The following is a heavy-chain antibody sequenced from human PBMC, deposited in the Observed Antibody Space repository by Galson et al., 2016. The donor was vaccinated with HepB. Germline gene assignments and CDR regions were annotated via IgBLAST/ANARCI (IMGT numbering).Heavy chain of an antibody. J-gene: IGHJ4*02. CDR3: AKVEGGNGWENKNFDF. D-gene: IGHD6-19*01. Sequence: SLRLSCAASGFTFDSYAMVWFRRAPGKGLEWVSSITGLGNDAYYADSVKGRVTMSRDNSKNTLYLQMNSLRVEDTAVYYCAKVEGGNGWENKNFDFWGQGTLVTVSS. V-gene: IGHV3-23*01. CDR2: ITGLGNDA. CDR1: GFTFDSYA.